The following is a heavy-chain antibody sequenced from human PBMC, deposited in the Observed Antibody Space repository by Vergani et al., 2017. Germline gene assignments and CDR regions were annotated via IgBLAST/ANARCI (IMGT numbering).Heavy chain of an antibody. CDR3: ARVVXYDYVWGSYRYTGPFDY. CDR1: GYTFTSYA. V-gene: IGHV1-3*01. Sequence: QVQLVQSGAEVKKPGASVKVSCKASGYTFTSYAMHWVRQAPGQRLEWMGWINAGNGNTKYSQKFQGRVTITRDTSASTAYMELSSLRSEDTAVYYCARVVXYDYVWGSYRYTGPFDYWGQGTLVTVSS. D-gene: IGHD3-16*02. CDR2: INAGNGNT. J-gene: IGHJ4*02.